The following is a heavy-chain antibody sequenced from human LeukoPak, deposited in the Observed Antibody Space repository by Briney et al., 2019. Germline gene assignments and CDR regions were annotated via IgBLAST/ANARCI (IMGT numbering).Heavy chain of an antibody. CDR1: GGSISSSSYY. V-gene: IGHV4-39*01. Sequence: PSETLSLTCTVSGGSISSSSYYWGWIRQPPGKGLEWIGSIYYSGSTYYNPSLKSRVTISVDTSKNQFSLKLSSVTAADTAVYYCAGVLTCDYGSAPDWFDPWGQGTLVTVSS. CDR3: AGVLTCDYGSAPDWFDP. J-gene: IGHJ5*02. CDR2: IYYSGST. D-gene: IGHD3-10*01.